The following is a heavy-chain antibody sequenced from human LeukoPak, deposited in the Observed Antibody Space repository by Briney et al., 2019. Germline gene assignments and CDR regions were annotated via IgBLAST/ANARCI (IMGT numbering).Heavy chain of an antibody. CDR1: GGSFSGYY. V-gene: IGHV4-34*01. D-gene: IGHD2-15*01. Sequence: PSETLSLTCAVYGGSFSGYYWSWIRQPPGKGLEWIGEINHSGSTNYNPSLKSRVTISVDTSKNQFSLKLSSVTAADTAVYYCARHVVVVAATRGDAFDIWGQGTMVTVSS. J-gene: IGHJ3*02. CDR3: ARHVVVVAATRGDAFDI. CDR2: INHSGST.